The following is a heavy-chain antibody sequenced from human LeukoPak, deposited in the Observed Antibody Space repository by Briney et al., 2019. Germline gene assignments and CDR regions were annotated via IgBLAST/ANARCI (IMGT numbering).Heavy chain of an antibody. CDR1: GGSFSGYY. CDR2: INHSGST. D-gene: IGHD3-22*01. V-gene: IGHV4-34*01. J-gene: IGHJ6*02. Sequence: SETLSLTCAVYGGSFSGYYWSWIRQPPGKGLEWIGEINHSGSTNYNPSLKSRVTISVDTSKNQFSLKLSSVTAADTAVYYCARSMYYYDSSGYSPQLTYYYGMDVWGQGTTVTVSS. CDR3: ARSMYYYDSSGYSPQLTYYYGMDV.